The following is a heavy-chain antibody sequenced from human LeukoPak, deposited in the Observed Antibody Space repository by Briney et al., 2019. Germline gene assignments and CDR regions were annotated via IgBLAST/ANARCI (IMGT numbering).Heavy chain of an antibody. D-gene: IGHD6-25*01. J-gene: IGHJ4*02. CDR2: IYYSGST. CDR1: GGSISSGGYS. CDR3: ARATLAALDY. Sequence: SQTLSLTCTVSGGSISSGGYSWSWIRQHPGKGLGWIGYIYYSGSTYYNPSLKSRVSISVDTSKNQFSLKLSSVTAADTAVYYCARATLAALDYWGQGTLVTVSS. V-gene: IGHV4-31*03.